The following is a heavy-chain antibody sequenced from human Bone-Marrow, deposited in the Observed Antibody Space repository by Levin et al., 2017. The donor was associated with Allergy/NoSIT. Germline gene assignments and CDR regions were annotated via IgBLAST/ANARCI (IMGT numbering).Heavy chain of an antibody. CDR3: ARFGVNSSGWYLPHFGDP. V-gene: IGHV4-38-2*01. CDR1: GYSISSGYY. D-gene: IGHD6-19*01. CDR2: IYHSGST. Sequence: SQTLSLTCAVSGYSISSGYYWGWIRQPPGKGLEWIGSIYHSGSTYYNPSLKSRVTISVDTSKNQFSLKLSSVTAADTAVYYCARFGVNSSGWYLPHFGDPWGQGTLVTVSS. J-gene: IGHJ5*02.